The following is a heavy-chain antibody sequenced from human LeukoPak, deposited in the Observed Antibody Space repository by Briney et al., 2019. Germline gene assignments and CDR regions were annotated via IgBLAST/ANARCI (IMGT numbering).Heavy chain of an antibody. CDR2: IYHSGST. CDR3: ARVGGYYGSGSRGY. V-gene: IGHV4-30-2*01. J-gene: IGHJ4*02. Sequence: PSETLSLTCTVSGGSISSGGYYWSWIRQPPGKGLEWIGYIYHSGSTYYNPSLKSRVTISVDTSKNQFSLKLSSVTAADTAVYYCARVGGYYGSGSRGYWGQGTLVTVSS. D-gene: IGHD3-10*01. CDR1: GGSISSGGYY.